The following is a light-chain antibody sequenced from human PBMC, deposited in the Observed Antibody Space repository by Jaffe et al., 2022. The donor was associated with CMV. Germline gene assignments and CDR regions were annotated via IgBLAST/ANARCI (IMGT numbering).Light chain of an antibody. CDR1: QSVSSS. V-gene: IGKV3-15*01. Sequence: EIVMTQSPGTLSVSPGERATLSCRASQSVSSSLAWYQQKPGQAPRLLIYGASTRATAIPARFSGSGSGTEFTLTISSLQSEDFALYYCQQYNNWPRTFGQGTKVEIK. J-gene: IGKJ1*01. CDR3: QQYNNWPRT. CDR2: GAS.